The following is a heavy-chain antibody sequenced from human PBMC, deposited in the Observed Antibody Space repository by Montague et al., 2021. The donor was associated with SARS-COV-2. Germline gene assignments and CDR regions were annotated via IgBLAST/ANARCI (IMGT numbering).Heavy chain of an antibody. V-gene: IGHV4-39*07. CDR1: GGAISSSSYY. Sequence: SETLSLTCTVSGGAISSSSYYWGWIRQPPGKGLEWIGSIYYSGSTYNXXXLKRRATISVDTSNNQFSLKLSSVTAADTTVYYCARDTRITMLVVVNRYGMDVWGQGTTVTVSS. D-gene: IGHD3-22*01. CDR2: IYYSGST. CDR3: ARDTRITMLVVVNRYGMDV. J-gene: IGHJ6*02.